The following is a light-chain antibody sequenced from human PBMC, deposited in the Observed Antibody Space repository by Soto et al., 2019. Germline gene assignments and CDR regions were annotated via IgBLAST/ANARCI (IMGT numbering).Light chain of an antibody. CDR1: QSLVDTDGDTY. CDR3: MQGIQFPHT. Sequence: DLVMTQTPLSSPVTLGQPASISCRSSQSLVDTDGDTYLSWLQQRPGQPPRALIYKVSKRFSGVPDRFSGSGTGTDFTLKISRVEAEDVGVYFCMQGIQFPHTFGQGTKLEIK. V-gene: IGKV2-24*01. J-gene: IGKJ2*01. CDR2: KVS.